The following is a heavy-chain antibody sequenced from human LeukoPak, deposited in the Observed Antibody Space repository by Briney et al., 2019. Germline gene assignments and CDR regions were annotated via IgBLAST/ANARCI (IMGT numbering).Heavy chain of an antibody. CDR2: ISAYNGNT. Sequence: GASVKVSCKASGYTFTSYGISWVRQAPGQGLEWMGWISAYNGNTNYAQKLQGRVTMTTDTSTSTAYMELRSLRSDDTAVYYCASYSGGLRSRAQDAFDIWGQGTMVTVSS. J-gene: IGHJ3*02. D-gene: IGHD5-12*01. CDR1: GYTFTSYG. V-gene: IGHV1-18*01. CDR3: ASYSGGLRSRAQDAFDI.